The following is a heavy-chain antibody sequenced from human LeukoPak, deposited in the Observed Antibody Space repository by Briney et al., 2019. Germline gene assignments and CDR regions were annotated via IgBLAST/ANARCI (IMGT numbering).Heavy chain of an antibody. D-gene: IGHD2-8*01. CDR3: ARVLLDCTNGVCYWLDWFDP. V-gene: IGHV1-69*01. J-gene: IGHJ5*02. CDR1: GGTFSSYA. CDR2: IIPIFGTA. Sequence: SVKVSCKASGGTFSSYAIGWVRQAPGQGLEWMGGIIPIFGTANYAQKFQGRVTITADESTSTAYMELSSLRSEDTAVYYCARVLLDCTNGVCYWLDWFDPWGQGTLVTVSS.